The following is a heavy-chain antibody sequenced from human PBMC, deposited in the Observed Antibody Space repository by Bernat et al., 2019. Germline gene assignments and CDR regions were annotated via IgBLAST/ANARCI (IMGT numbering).Heavy chain of an antibody. J-gene: IGHJ3*02. CDR2: IKQDGSEK. D-gene: IGHD3-3*01. V-gene: IGHV3-7*04. Sequence: EVQLVESGGGLVQPGGSLRLSCAASGFTFSSYWMSWVRQAPGKGLEWVANIKQDGSEKYYVDSVTGRFTISRDNAKNSLYLQMNSLRAEDTAVYYCARDMQPAGGRRFLEWLLFDAFDIWGQGTMVTVSS. CDR3: ARDMQPAGGRRFLEWLLFDAFDI. CDR1: GFTFSSYW.